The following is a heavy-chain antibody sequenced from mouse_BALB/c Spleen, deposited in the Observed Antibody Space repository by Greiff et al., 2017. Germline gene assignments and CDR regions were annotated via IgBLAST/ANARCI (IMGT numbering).Heavy chain of an antibody. J-gene: IGHJ2*01. Sequence: VQLQQPGAELVKPGASVKLSCKASGYTFTSYWMHWVKQRPGQGLEWIGEINPSNGRTNYNEKFKSKATLTVDKSSSTAYMQLSSLTSEDSAVYYCARSRGSTTATDYWGQGTTLTVSS. CDR3: ARSRGSTTATDY. CDR2: INPSNGRT. CDR1: GYTFTSYW. V-gene: IGHV1S81*02. D-gene: IGHD1-2*01.